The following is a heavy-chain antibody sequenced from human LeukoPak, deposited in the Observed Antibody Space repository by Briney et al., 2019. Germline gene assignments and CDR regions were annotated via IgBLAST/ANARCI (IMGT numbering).Heavy chain of an antibody. Sequence: ASVKVSCKASGYPFSAHFLNWVRQAPGQGLEWMGNIDTTTGNPRYAQDFTGRFVFSLDTSVSTAYLQITSLKAGDTAAYYCVRGTPTPGMDYWGQGTQVTVSS. CDR3: VRGTPTPGMDY. D-gene: IGHD3-10*01. CDR2: IDTTTGNP. V-gene: IGHV7-4-1*02. J-gene: IGHJ4*02. CDR1: GYPFSAHF.